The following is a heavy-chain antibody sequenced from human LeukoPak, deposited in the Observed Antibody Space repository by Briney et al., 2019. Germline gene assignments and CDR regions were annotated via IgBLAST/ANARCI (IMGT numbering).Heavy chain of an antibody. V-gene: IGHV4-38-2*02. D-gene: IGHD3-22*01. Sequence: SETLSLTCTVSGYSISSGYYWGWIRQPPGKGLEWIGSIYHSGSTYYNPSLKSRVTISVDTSKNQFSLKLSSVTAADTAVYYCARGPYYYDSPYYFDYWGQGTLVTVSS. CDR1: GYSISSGYY. J-gene: IGHJ4*02. CDR2: IYHSGST. CDR3: ARGPYYYDSPYYFDY.